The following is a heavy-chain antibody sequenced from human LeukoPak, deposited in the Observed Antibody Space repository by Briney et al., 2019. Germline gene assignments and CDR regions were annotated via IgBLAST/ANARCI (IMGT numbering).Heavy chain of an antibody. CDR1: GFTFSSYS. Sequence: PGGSLRLSCAASGFTFSSYSMNWVRQAPGKGLEWVSYISSSDSTKYYADSVKGRFTISRDNAKNSLYLQMNSLRAEDTAVYYCAREAYYYDSSGYDYVYYFDYWGQGTLVTVSS. CDR3: AREAYYYDSSGYDYVYYFDY. CDR2: ISSSDSTK. J-gene: IGHJ4*02. V-gene: IGHV3-48*04. D-gene: IGHD3-22*01.